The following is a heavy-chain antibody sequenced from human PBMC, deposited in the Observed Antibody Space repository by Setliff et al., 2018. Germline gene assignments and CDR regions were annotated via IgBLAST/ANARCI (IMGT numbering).Heavy chain of an antibody. CDR3: AKPRPGWPAGFDS. Sequence: HPGGSLRLSCAASAFSFSTYAMNWVRHTPGKGLEWVAYIRSDGSNKYYTDLVKGRFSITRDNSKNTLYLQMSSLRPEDTALYYCAKPRPGWPAGFDSWGQGTLVTVSS. V-gene: IGHV3-30*02. CDR1: AFSFSTYA. D-gene: IGHD6-19*01. J-gene: IGHJ4*02. CDR2: IRSDGSNK.